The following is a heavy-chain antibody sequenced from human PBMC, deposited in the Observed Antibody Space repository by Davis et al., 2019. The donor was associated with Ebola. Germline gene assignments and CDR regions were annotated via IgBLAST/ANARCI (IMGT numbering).Heavy chain of an antibody. CDR2: IFHGGST. Sequence: PSDTLSSTFAVPGASTSSSHWCSCVRQPPGKGLEWLGEIFHGGSTNYNPSLKSRITVSLDKSKNQFSLKVNSVTAADTAVYYCARVNDYYLYMDVWGKGTAVTVSS. J-gene: IGHJ6*03. CDR3: ARVNDYYLYMDV. V-gene: IGHV4-4*02. CDR1: GASTSSSHW.